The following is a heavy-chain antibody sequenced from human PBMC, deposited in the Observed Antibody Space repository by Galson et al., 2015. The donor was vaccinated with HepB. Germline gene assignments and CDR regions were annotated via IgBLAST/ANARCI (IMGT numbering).Heavy chain of an antibody. J-gene: IGHJ5*02. D-gene: IGHD3-22*01. CDR2: INGGNGNT. CDR1: GYTFTSYN. CDR3: ARRLSRYYESSGYQADWLDP. Sequence: SVKVSCKASGYTFTSYNIHWVRQAPGQRLEWMGWINGGNGNTKYSQKVQGRVTFTRDTSANTAYMELSSLRSEDTAVYYCARRLSRYYESSGYQADWLDPWGQGTPVTVSP. V-gene: IGHV1-3*01.